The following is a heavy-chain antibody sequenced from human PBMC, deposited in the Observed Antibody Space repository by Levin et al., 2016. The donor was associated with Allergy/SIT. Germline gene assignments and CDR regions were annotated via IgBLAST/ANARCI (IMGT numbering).Heavy chain of an antibody. Sequence: KVSCKGSGYSFTSYWIGWVRQMPGKGLEWMGIIYPGDSDTRYSPSFQGQVTISADKSISTAYLQWSSLKASDTAMYYCARHPDSSSWYWFDPWGQGTLVTVSS. J-gene: IGHJ5*02. CDR1: GYSFTSYW. CDR2: IYPGDSDT. CDR3: ARHPDSSSWYWFDP. V-gene: IGHV5-51*01. D-gene: IGHD6-13*01.